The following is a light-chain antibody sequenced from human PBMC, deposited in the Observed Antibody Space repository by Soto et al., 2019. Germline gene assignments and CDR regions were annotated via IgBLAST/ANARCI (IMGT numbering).Light chain of an antibody. V-gene: IGLV2-23*01. J-gene: IGLJ2*01. CDR3: CSYAGQRVV. CDR1: NL. CDR2: EGN. Sequence: QYALTQPASVSGSPGQSITISCTYNLVSWYQQHPGKAPKLMIYEGNKRPSGVSNRFPGSKSGNTASLTISGLQAEDEADYYCCSYAGQRVVFGGGTKLTVL.